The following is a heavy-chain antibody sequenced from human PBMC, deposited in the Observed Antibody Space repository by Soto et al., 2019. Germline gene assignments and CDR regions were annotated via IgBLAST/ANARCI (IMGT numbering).Heavy chain of an antibody. V-gene: IGHV4-39*01. Sequence: PSETLSLTCTVSGGSISSSSYYWGWIRQPPGKGLEWIGSIYYSGSTYYNPPLKSRVTISVDTSKNQFSLKLSSVTAADTAVYYCARHRPYYYYYYMDVWGKGTTVTVSS. J-gene: IGHJ6*03. CDR1: GGSISSSSYY. CDR3: ARHRPYYYYYYMDV. CDR2: IYYSGST.